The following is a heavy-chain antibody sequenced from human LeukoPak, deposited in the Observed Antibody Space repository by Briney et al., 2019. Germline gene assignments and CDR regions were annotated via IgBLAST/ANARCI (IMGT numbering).Heavy chain of an antibody. CDR3: ATDLSSGWYYFDY. V-gene: IGHV1-18*01. Sequence: ASVKVSCKASGYTFTSYGISWVRQAPGQGLEWMGWISAYNGNTNYAQKFQGRVTMTEDTSTDTAYMELSSLRSEDTAVYYCATDLSSGWYYFDYWGQGTLVTVSS. J-gene: IGHJ4*02. CDR1: GYTFTSYG. CDR2: ISAYNGNT. D-gene: IGHD6-19*01.